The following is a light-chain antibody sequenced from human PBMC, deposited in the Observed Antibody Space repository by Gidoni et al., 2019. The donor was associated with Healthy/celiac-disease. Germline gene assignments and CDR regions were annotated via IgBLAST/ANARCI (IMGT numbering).Light chain of an antibody. V-gene: IGLV2-14*01. CDR1: SSDVGGYNY. CDR3: SSYTSSSTLYV. CDR2: EVS. Sequence: QSALTQPASVSGSPGQSITISCTGTSSDVGGYNYVSWYQPHPGKAPKLMIYEVSNRPSGVSNRLSGSKSGNTASLTISGLQAEDEADYYCSSYTSSSTLYVFGTGTKVTVL. J-gene: IGLJ1*01.